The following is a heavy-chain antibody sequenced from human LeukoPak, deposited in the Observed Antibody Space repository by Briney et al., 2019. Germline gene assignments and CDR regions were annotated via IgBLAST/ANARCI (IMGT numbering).Heavy chain of an antibody. D-gene: IGHD6-19*01. CDR3: ALLAVASDFDY. CDR1: GFPFSVYE. V-gene: IGHV3-48*03. Sequence: GGSLRLSCAVSGFPFSVYEMNWVRQAPGKGPEWVSNIGSSGTTIYYADSVRGRFSISRDNAKSSLYLQMNSLRVEDTAVYYCALLAVASDFDYWGQGALVTVSS. CDR2: IGSSGTTI. J-gene: IGHJ4*02.